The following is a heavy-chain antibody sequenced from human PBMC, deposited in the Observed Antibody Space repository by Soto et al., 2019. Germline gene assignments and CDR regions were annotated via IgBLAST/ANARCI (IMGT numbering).Heavy chain of an antibody. CDR1: GFTFSNNW. CDR3: TRGCVETGESY. D-gene: IGHD1-1*01. CDR2: IKRIIDGGTT. J-gene: IGHJ4*02. V-gene: IGHV3-15*01. Sequence: EVQLVESGGGLVKPGGSLRLSCAASGFTFSNNWMSWVRQAPGKGLEWVGRIKRIIDGGTTDYAEPVKGRFTFSRDDDRNTLYLQMKSIKTEDKAVAVCTRGCVETGESYWGRGTLLTVSS.